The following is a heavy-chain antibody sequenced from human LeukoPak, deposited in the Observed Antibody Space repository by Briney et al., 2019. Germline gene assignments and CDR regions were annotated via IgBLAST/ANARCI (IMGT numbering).Heavy chain of an antibody. Sequence: PGRSLRLSCAASGFTFSSYGMHWVRQAPGKGLEWVAVIWYDGSNKYYADSVKGRFTISRDNSKNTLYLRMNSLRAEDTAVYYCASTPDPYYYDILTGYPDSWGQGTLVTVSS. D-gene: IGHD3-9*01. CDR3: ASTPDPYYYDILTGYPDS. CDR1: GFTFSSYG. V-gene: IGHV3-33*01. CDR2: IWYDGSNK. J-gene: IGHJ4*02.